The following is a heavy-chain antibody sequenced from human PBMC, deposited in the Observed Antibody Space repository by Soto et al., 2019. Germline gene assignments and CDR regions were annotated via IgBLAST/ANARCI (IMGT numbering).Heavy chain of an antibody. D-gene: IGHD6-19*01. V-gene: IGHV3-23*01. Sequence: PGGSMRLSCAASGYTFSNYAMSWLRQDPGKGLEWVSIISGGGGTTYYADSWKGRFTISRDNSKNTVHLQINSLRVEDTAVYYCAKQAGYSSDAFDYWGQGTLVTVSS. CDR2: ISGGGGTT. CDR1: GYTFSNYA. J-gene: IGHJ4*02. CDR3: AKQAGYSSDAFDY.